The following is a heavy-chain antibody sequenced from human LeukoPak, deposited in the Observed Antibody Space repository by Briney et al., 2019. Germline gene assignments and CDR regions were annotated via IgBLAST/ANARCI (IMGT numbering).Heavy chain of an antibody. D-gene: IGHD2-2*02. CDR2: IDGSGGST. Sequence: PGEPLTLSCAASGFTFSSYLMSWLRQAPGKGLEWVSAIDGSGGSTYYGDSVKGRFTISRDNSKNTLYLQMNSLRAEDTAVYYCAKDPYVPAAIHARIVYCCYGMDVWGQGTTVTVSS. CDR3: AKDPYVPAAIHARIVYCCYGMDV. J-gene: IGHJ6*02. V-gene: IGHV3-23*01. CDR1: GFTFSSYL.